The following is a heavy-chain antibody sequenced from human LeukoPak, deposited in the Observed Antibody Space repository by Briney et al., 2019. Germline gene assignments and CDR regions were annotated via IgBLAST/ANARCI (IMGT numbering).Heavy chain of an antibody. CDR3: AKTNGYYSD. CDR2: ISGSGGTT. CDR1: GFTFSSYG. Sequence: HTGGSLRLSCAASGFTFSSYGMNWVRQAPGKGLEWVSGISGSGGTTYYADSVKGRFTISRDNSKNSLSLQVSSLRAEDTAVYYCAKTNGYYSDWGQGTLVTVSS. D-gene: IGHD3-22*01. V-gene: IGHV3-23*01. J-gene: IGHJ4*02.